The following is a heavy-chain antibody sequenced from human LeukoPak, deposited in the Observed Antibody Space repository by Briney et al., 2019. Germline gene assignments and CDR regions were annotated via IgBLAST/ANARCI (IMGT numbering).Heavy chain of an antibody. Sequence: PSQTLSLTCTVSGGSIRSGSYYWSWIRQPAGKGLEWIGRIYTSGSTNYNPSLRSRVTMSVDTSKNHFSLKLSSVTAADTAVYYCASTNYGDYVYYWFDPWGQGTLVTVSS. J-gene: IGHJ5*02. D-gene: IGHD4-17*01. CDR3: ASTNYGDYVYYWFDP. CDR1: GGSIRSGSYY. CDR2: IYTSGST. V-gene: IGHV4-61*02.